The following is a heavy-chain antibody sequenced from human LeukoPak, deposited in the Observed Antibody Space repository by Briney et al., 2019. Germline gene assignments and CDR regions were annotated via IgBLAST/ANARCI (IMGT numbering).Heavy chain of an antibody. J-gene: IGHJ4*02. Sequence: SETLSLTCTVSGGSISSSSYYWGWIRQPPGKGLEWIGSIYYSGSTYYNPSLKSRVTISVDTSKNQFSLKLSSVTAADTAVYYCAREGTMAQFDYWGQGTLVTVSS. CDR1: GGSISSSSYY. CDR2: IYYSGST. D-gene: IGHD3-10*01. CDR3: AREGTMAQFDY. V-gene: IGHV4-39*07.